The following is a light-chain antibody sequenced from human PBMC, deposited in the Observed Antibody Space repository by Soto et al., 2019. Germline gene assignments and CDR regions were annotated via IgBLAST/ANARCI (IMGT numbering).Light chain of an antibody. Sequence: QSALTQPRSVSGSPGQSVTISCTGTTSDVGGYDYVSWYQQHPGKAPKLMIYDVIKRPSGVPDRFPGSKSGNTASLTISGLQAEDEADYYCCSYAGGYTFGVFGGGTKLTVL. V-gene: IGLV2-11*01. CDR1: TSDVGGYDY. CDR2: DVI. J-gene: IGLJ2*01. CDR3: CSYAGGYTFGV.